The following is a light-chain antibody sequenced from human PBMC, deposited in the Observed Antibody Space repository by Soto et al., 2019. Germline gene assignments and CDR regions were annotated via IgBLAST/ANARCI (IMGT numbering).Light chain of an antibody. CDR3: HQYAVSPLT. CDR2: DAS. V-gene: IGKV3-11*01. J-gene: IGKJ4*01. CDR1: QSVSSS. Sequence: EIVLTQSPATLSLSPGERATLSCRASQSVSSSLAWYQQKPGQAPRLLIYDASNRATGIPARFSGSGSGTDFTLTISSLEPEDFAVYFCHQYAVSPLTFGGGTKVDIK.